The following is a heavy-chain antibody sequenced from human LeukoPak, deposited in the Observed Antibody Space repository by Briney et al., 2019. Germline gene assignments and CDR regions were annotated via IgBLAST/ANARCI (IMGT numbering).Heavy chain of an antibody. V-gene: IGHV1-69*05. CDR1: GGAFGSYA. CDR3: ARGASGFERYYYDSSGLVNWFDP. Sequence: ASVKVSCTASGGAFGSYATSWVRQAPGQGLEWMGGIIPIFVTANSEQKFQGRVTTTTDESTSTAYMELSSLRSEDTAVYYCARGASGFERYYYDSSGLVNWFDPWGQGTLVTGSS. J-gene: IGHJ5*02. D-gene: IGHD3-22*01. CDR2: IIPIFVTA.